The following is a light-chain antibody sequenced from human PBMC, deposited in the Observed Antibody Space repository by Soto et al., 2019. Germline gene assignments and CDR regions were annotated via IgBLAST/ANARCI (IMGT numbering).Light chain of an antibody. J-gene: IGKJ2*01. CDR1: QSVSNY. CDR3: QQRTDLYT. CDR2: GAS. Sequence: EIVLTQSPATLSLSPGERATLSCRASQSVSNYLAWYQQKPGQAHRLLIYGASNRATGIPARFSGSGSGTDFTLTISSLESEDLAVYYGQQRTDLYTFRPGTRLELK. V-gene: IGKV3-11*01.